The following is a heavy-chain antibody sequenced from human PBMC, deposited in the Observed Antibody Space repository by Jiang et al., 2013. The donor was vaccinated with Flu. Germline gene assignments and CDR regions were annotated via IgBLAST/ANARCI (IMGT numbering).Heavy chain of an antibody. J-gene: IGHJ4*02. CDR1: GDSISSFYW. CDR2: IHHSGST. V-gene: IGHV4-4*02. Sequence: GSGLVKPSGTLSLTCAVSGDSISSFYWWSWVRQSPGKGLEWIGEIHHSGSTNYNPSLESRVTISVDKSNNQFSLKLTSVTAADTAVYYCARESVNGIFGVVSLDYWGQGTLVTVSS. D-gene: IGHD3-3*01. CDR3: ARESVNGIFGVVSLDY.